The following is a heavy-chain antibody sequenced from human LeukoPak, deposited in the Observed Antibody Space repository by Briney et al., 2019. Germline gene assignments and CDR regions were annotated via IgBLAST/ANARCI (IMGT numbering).Heavy chain of an antibody. CDR2: IYTSGST. Sequence: PSETLSLTCTVSGGSISRYYWSWIRQPAGKGLEWIGRIYTSGSTNYNPSLKSRVTMSVDTSKNQFSLKLSSVTAADTAVYYCARVSKKGEYSYDSSGTFDYWGQGTLVTVSS. CDR1: GGSISRYY. J-gene: IGHJ4*02. V-gene: IGHV4-4*07. D-gene: IGHD3-22*01. CDR3: ARVSKKGEYSYDSSGTFDY.